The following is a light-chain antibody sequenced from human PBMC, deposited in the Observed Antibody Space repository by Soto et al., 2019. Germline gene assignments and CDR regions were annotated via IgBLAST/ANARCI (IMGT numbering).Light chain of an antibody. V-gene: IGKV1-5*03. CDR1: QTISSW. Sequence: DIQMTQSTSSLSASVGYRVAITCRASQTISSWLAWYQQKPGKAPKLLIYKASTLKSGVPSRFSGSGSGTEFTLTISSLQPGDFATYYCQHYNSYPWTFGQGTKVDIK. J-gene: IGKJ1*01. CDR3: QHYNSYPWT. CDR2: KAS.